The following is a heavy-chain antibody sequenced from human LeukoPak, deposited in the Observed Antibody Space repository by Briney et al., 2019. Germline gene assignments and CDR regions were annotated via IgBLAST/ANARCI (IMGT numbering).Heavy chain of an antibody. CDR2: IKQDGSEK. Sequence: GGSLRLSCAASGFTFSSYWMSWVRQAPGKGLEWVANIKQDGSEKYYVDSVKGRFTISRDNAKNSLYLQMNSLRAEDTAVYYCAKSTTVTGDGYYFDYWGQGTLVTVSS. V-gene: IGHV3-7*01. CDR1: GFTFSSYW. J-gene: IGHJ4*02. CDR3: AKSTTVTGDGYYFDY. D-gene: IGHD4-17*01.